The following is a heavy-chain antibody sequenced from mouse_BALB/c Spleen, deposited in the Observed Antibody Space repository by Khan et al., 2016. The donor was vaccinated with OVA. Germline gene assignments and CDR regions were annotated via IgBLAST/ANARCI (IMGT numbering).Heavy chain of an antibody. J-gene: IGHJ4*01. CDR2: ISSTGST. D-gene: IGHD2-12*01. Sequence: VQLKESGPGLVKPSQSLSLTCTVTGYSITSDYAWNWIRQFPGNKLEWMGYISSTGSTSYNPSLKSRISITRDTSKNQFFLQLKSVTTEDTATYYCARSFYCSYGYGLDCWGQGTSVTVSS. CDR1: GYSITSDYA. V-gene: IGHV3-2*02. CDR3: ARSFYCSYGYGLDC.